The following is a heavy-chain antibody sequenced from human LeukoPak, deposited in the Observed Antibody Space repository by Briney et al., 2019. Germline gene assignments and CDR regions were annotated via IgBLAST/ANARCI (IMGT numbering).Heavy chain of an antibody. J-gene: IGHJ4*02. V-gene: IGHV3-21*01. CDR3: VRENHGSFDY. D-gene: IGHD1-14*01. CDR1: GFSFSTYY. CDR2: ISSSSTYI. Sequence: GGSLRLSCAASGFSFSTYYVNWVRQAPAKGLEWVSCISSSSTYIYYSDSVRGRFAISRDNAKNSLYLQMNSLRAEDTAVYYCVRENHGSFDYWGQGSLVTVSS.